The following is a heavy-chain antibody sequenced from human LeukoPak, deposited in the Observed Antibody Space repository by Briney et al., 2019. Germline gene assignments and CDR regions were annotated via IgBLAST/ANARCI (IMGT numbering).Heavy chain of an antibody. J-gene: IGHJ4*02. Sequence: PSETLSLTCTVSGGSISSSSYYWGWIRQPPGKGLEWIGSIYYSGSTNYNPSLKSRVTISVDTSKNQFSLKLSSVTAADTAVYYCASLSPGSSSFDYWGQGTLSPSPQ. CDR2: IYYSGST. CDR1: GGSISSSSYY. D-gene: IGHD6-6*01. CDR3: ASLSPGSSSFDY. V-gene: IGHV4-39*07.